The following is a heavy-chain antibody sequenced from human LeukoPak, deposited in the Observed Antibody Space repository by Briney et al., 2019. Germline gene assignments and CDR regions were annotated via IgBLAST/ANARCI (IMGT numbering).Heavy chain of an antibody. CDR3: ARPFHYSSTNHAFDI. J-gene: IGHJ3*02. CDR1: GYTFTSYG. CDR2: ISAYNGNT. Sequence: ASVKVSCKASGYTFTSYGISWVRQAPGQGLEWMGWISAYNGNTNYAQKLQGRVTMTTDTSTSTAYMELRSLRSDDTAMYYCARPFHYSSTNHAFDIWGQGTMVTVSS. D-gene: IGHD6-13*01. V-gene: IGHV1-18*01.